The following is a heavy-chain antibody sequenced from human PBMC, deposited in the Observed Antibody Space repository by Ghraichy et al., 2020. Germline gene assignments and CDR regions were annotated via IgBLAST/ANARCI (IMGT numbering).Heavy chain of an antibody. D-gene: IGHD4-17*01. CDR3: TRTGLYGDYVG. CDR1: GFTFSSYW. Sequence: GGSLRLSCAASGFTFSSYWMSWVRQAPGKGLEWVANIKQDGSEKYYVDSVKGRFTISRDNAKNSLYLQMNSLRAEDTAVYYCTRTGLYGDYVGWGQGTLVTVSS. J-gene: IGHJ4*02. V-gene: IGHV3-7*01. CDR2: IKQDGSEK.